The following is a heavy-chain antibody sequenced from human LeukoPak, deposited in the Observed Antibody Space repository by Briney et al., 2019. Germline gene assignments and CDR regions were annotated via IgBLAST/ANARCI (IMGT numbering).Heavy chain of an antibody. D-gene: IGHD6-13*01. V-gene: IGHV4-59*01. J-gene: IGHJ6*02. CDR1: GGSISSYY. CDR3: ARDGIAAAGRENYYYYGMDV. Sequence: SETLSLTCTVSGGSISSYYWSWIRQPPGKGLEWIGYIYYSGSTNYNPSLKSRVTISVDTSKNQFSLKLSSATAADTAVYYCARDGIAAAGRENYYYYGMDVWGQGTTVTVSS. CDR2: IYYSGST.